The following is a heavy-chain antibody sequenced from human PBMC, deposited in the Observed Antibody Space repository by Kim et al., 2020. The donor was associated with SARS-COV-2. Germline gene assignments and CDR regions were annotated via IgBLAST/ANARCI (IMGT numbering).Heavy chain of an antibody. D-gene: IGHD3-10*01. CDR3: ARHPIYGSGRIVKIGFDP. V-gene: IGHV4-39*01. CDR1: GGSISSSSYY. CDR2: IYYSGST. J-gene: IGHJ5*02. Sequence: SETLSLTCTVSGGSISSSSYYWGWIRQPPGKGLEWIGSIYYSGSTYYNPSLKSRVTISVDTSKNQFSLKLSSVTAADTAVYYCARHPIYGSGRIVKIGFDPWGQGTLVTVSS.